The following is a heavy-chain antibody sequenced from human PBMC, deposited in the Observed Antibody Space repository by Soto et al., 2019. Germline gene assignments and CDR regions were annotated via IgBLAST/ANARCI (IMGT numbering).Heavy chain of an antibody. CDR1: GGSFSGYY. D-gene: IGHD1-26*01. Sequence: SETLSLTCAVYGGSFSGYYWSWIRQPPGKGLEWIGEINHSGSTNYNPSLKSRVTISVDTSKNQFSLKLSSVTAADTAVYYCARRPLGNVDYWGQGTLVTVSS. CDR3: ARRPLGNVDY. CDR2: INHSGST. J-gene: IGHJ4*02. V-gene: IGHV4-34*01.